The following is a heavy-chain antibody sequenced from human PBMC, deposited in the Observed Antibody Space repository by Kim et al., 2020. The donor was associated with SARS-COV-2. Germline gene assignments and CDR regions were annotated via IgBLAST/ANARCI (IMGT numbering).Heavy chain of an antibody. Sequence: YNPSLKSRVTISVDTSKNQSSLKLSSVTAADTAVYYCANSGSYLHYGMDVWGQGTTVTVSS. CDR3: ANSGSYLHYGMDV. V-gene: IGHV4-39*07. D-gene: IGHD1-26*01. J-gene: IGHJ6*02.